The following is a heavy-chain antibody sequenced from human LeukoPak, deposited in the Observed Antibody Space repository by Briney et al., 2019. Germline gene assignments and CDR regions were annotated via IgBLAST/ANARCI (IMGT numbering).Heavy chain of an antibody. CDR2: ITGSVTIT. Sequence: GGSLRLSCAASGFTISNYEMNWVRQAPGKGLEWVSYITGSVTITYYADSVKGRFTISRDNAKNSLYLQMNSLRAENTAVYYCARDGGSYAYWGQGTLVTVSS. V-gene: IGHV3-48*03. CDR3: ARDGGSYAY. J-gene: IGHJ4*02. D-gene: IGHD1-26*01. CDR1: GFTISNYE.